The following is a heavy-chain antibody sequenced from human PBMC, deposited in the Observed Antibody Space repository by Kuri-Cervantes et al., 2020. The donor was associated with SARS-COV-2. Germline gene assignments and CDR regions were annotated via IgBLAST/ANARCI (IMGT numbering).Heavy chain of an antibody. D-gene: IGHD1-14*01. CDR3: ARCMWGRNPDYYYYMGV. V-gene: IGHV1-69*05. CDR2: IIPIFGTA. J-gene: IGHJ6*03. CDR1: GGTFSSYA. Sequence: SVKVSCKASGGTFSSYAISWVRQAPGQGLEWMGGIIPIFGTANYAQKFQGRVTITTDESTSTAYMELSSLRSEDTAVYYCARCMWGRNPDYYYYMGVWGKGTTVTVSS.